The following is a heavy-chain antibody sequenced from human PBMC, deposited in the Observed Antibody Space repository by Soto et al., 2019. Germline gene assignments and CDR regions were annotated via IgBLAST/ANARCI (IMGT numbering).Heavy chain of an antibody. D-gene: IGHD2-15*01. V-gene: IGHV1-18*01. CDR2: ISAYNGNT. J-gene: IGHJ4*02. Sequence: QVQLVQSGAEVKKPGASVKVSCKASGYTFTSYGISWVRQAPGQGLEWMGWISAYNGNTNYAKKLQGRVTMTTDTSTSTAYMELRSLRSDETAVYYCARASCSGGSCYSYYFDYWGQGTLVTVSS. CDR1: GYTFTSYG. CDR3: ARASCSGGSCYSYYFDY.